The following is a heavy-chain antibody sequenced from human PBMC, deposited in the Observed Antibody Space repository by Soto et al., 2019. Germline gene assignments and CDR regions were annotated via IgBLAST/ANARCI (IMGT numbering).Heavy chain of an antibody. CDR1: GGSISSSSYY. J-gene: IGHJ4*02. CDR3: ARHTHNQYSGYDYFDY. Sequence: SETLSLTCTVSGGSISSSSYYWGWIRQPPGKGLEWIGSIYYSGSTYYNPSLKSRVTISVDTSKNQFSLKLSSVTAADTAVYYCARHTHNQYSGYDYFDYWGQGTLVTVSS. CDR2: IYYSGST. V-gene: IGHV4-39*01. D-gene: IGHD5-12*01.